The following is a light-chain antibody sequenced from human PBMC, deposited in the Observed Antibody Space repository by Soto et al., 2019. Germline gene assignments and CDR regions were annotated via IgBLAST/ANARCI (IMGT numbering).Light chain of an antibody. Sequence: SALTQPASVSGSPGQSITISCPVGSYNFVSWYQQHPGKAPKVLIYEVSKRPSGVSDRFSGSKSGNTASLTISGLQAEDEADYYCCSDAGRSTYVFGTGTKVTVL. CDR2: EVS. CDR1: GSYNF. CDR3: CSDAGRSTYV. V-gene: IGLV2-23*02. J-gene: IGLJ1*01.